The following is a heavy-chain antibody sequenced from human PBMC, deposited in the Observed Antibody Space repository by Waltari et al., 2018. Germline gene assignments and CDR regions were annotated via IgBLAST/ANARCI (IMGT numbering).Heavy chain of an antibody. J-gene: IGHJ6*02. CDR3: ARMMYYYGSGSDKDDYYYGMDV. V-gene: IGHV3-13*01. CDR1: GFTFSSYD. D-gene: IGHD3-10*01. Sequence: EVQLVESGGGLVQPGGSLRLSCAASGFTFSSYDMHWVRQATGKGLEWVSAIGTAGDTYYPGSVKGRFTISRENAKNSLYLQMNSLRAGDTAVYYCARMMYYYGSGSDKDDYYYGMDVWGQGTTVTVSS. CDR2: IGTAGDT.